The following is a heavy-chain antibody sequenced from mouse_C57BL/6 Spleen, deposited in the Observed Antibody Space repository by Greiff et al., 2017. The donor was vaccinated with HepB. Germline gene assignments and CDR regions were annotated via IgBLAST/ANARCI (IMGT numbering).Heavy chain of an antibody. CDR2: IHPNSGST. CDR3: ARSMISQNYFDY. CDR1: GYTFTSYW. Sequence: VQLQQPGAELVKPGASVKLSCKASGYTFTSYWMHWVKQRPGQGLEWIGMIHPNSGSTNYNEKFKSKATLTVDKSSSTAYMQLSSLTSEDSAVYYCARSMISQNYFDYWGQGTTLTVSS. J-gene: IGHJ2*01. D-gene: IGHD2-4*01. V-gene: IGHV1-64*01.